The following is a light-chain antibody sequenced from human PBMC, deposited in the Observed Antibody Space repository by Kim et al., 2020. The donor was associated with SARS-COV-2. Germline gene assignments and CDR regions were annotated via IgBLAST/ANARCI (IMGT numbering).Light chain of an antibody. CDR1: TLRSYY. CDR2: GKN. Sequence: LGQTVRITCQGDTLRSYYASWYQQKPGQAPVLVIYGKNNRPSGIPDRFSGSSSGNTASLTITGAQAEDEADYYCNSRDSSGNHLVFGGGTKLTVL. J-gene: IGLJ3*02. CDR3: NSRDSSGNHLV. V-gene: IGLV3-19*01.